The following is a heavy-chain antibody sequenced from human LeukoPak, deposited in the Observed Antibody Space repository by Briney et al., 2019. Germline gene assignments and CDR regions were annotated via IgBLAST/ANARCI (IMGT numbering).Heavy chain of an antibody. CDR3: AGGTYYYFDY. D-gene: IGHD1-26*01. CDR1: GGSVSSYY. Sequence: SETLSLTCTVSGGSVSSYYWSWIRQPPGKGEEWSGYVYYSGSAHYNPSLKSRGTISVATSKNQFSLKVSSVTATDTAISYCAGGTYYYFDYWGQGTLVTVSS. J-gene: IGHJ4*02. CDR2: VYYSGSA. V-gene: IGHV4-59*02.